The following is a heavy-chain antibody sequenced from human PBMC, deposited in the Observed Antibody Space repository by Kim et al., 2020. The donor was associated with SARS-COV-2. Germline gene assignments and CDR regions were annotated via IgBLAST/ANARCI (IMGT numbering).Heavy chain of an antibody. D-gene: IGHD6-13*01. CDR1: GYTFTSYG. J-gene: IGHJ6*02. V-gene: IGHV1-18*01. CDR2: ISAYNGNT. CDR3: AREATYSSSWYVYYYYYGMDV. Sequence: ASVKVSCKASGYTFTSYGISWVRQAPGQGLEWMGWISAYNGNTNYAQKLQGRVTMTTDTSTSTAYMELRSLRSDDTAVYYCAREATYSSSWYVYYYYYGMDVWGQGTTVTVSS.